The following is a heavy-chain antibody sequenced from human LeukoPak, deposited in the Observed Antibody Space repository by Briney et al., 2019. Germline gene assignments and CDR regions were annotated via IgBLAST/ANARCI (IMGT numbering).Heavy chain of an antibody. CDR3: TKEAAADY. Sequence: GGSLRLSCAASRFTFSTYDMHWVRQAPGKGLEWVAFIRYDGTNKYYADSVKGRFTISRDNSKNTLYLQMNSLRAEDTAVYYCTKEAAADYWGQGTLVTVSS. CDR2: IRYDGTNK. J-gene: IGHJ4*02. V-gene: IGHV3-30*02. D-gene: IGHD2-15*01. CDR1: RFTFSTYD.